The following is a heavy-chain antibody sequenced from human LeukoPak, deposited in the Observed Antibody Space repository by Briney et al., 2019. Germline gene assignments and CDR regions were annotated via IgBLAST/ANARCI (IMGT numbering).Heavy chain of an antibody. J-gene: IGHJ5*02. CDR3: ARVPQWEMMYNYFDP. D-gene: IGHD5-24*01. Sequence: SVKVSCTASGGTFSNYVINWVRQAPGQGLEWMGGRIPIFDTTNYAQKFQGRVIFTTDESSNTAYMELASLRSEDTAVYYCARVPQWEMMYNYFDPWGQGTLVTVSS. V-gene: IGHV1-69*05. CDR1: GGTFSNYV. CDR2: RIPIFDTT.